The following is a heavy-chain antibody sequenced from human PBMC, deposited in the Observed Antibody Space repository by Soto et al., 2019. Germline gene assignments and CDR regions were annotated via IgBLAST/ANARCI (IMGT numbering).Heavy chain of an antibody. CDR3: ARERGRYSYGDY. V-gene: IGHV1-18*01. CDR2: VNSYEGTT. CDR1: GYTFISYG. D-gene: IGHD5-18*01. Sequence: QVQLVQSGAEVKKPGASVKVSCKPSGYTFISYGITWVRQAPGQGLEWMGWVNSYEGTTNYAQKFQGRVTMTTDTSTSTVYLELRSLRSDDTAIYYCARERGRYSYGDYWGQGTLVTVSS. J-gene: IGHJ4*02.